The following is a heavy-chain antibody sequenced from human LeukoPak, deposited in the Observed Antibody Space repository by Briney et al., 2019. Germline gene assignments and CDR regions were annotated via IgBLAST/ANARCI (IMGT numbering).Heavy chain of an antibody. J-gene: IGHJ5*02. CDR3: ARDKYYDFLSGSLYNWFDP. D-gene: IGHD3-3*01. CDR2: IYTSGST. Sequence: SETLSLTCTVSGGSISSGSYYWSWIRQPAGKGLEWIGRIYTSGSTNYNPSLKSRVTISVDTSKNQFSLKLSSVTAADTAVYYCARDKYYDFLSGSLYNWFDPWGQGTLVTVSS. CDR1: GGSISSGSYY. V-gene: IGHV4-61*02.